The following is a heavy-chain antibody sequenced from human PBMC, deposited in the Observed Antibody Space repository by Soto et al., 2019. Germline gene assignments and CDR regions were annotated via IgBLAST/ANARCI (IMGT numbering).Heavy chain of an antibody. CDR1: GFTLSSHG. D-gene: IGHD5-18*01. J-gene: IGHJ4*02. V-gene: IGHV3-30*18. CDR3: VKEFGVAGSSYESFFDY. Sequence: QVQLVESGGGVVQPGGSLRLSCAASGFTLSSHGMQWVRQAPGKGLEWVAVVSYDGGTKYYADSVKGRFTISRDNSKNTLYLQRNSLRAEDTAVYYCVKEFGVAGSSYESFFDYWGQGTLVTVSS. CDR2: VSYDGGTK.